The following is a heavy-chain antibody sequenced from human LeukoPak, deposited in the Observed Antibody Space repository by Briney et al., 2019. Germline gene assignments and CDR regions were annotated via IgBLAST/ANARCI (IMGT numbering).Heavy chain of an antibody. CDR1: GGSISSYY. Sequence: ETLSLTCTVSGGSISSYYWSWIRQPAGKGLEWIGRIYTSGSTNYNPSLKSRVTMSVDTSKNQFSLKLSSVTAADTAVYYCASTGYDILTGYYDYWGQGTLVTVSS. CDR2: IYTSGST. V-gene: IGHV4-4*07. J-gene: IGHJ4*02. CDR3: ASTGYDILTGYYDY. D-gene: IGHD3-9*01.